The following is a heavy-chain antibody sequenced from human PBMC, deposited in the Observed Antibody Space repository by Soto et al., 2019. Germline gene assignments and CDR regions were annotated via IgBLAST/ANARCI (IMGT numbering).Heavy chain of an antibody. Sequence: ASVKVSCKASGYTFTSYGISWVRQAPGQRLEWMGWINAGNGNTKYSQKFQGRVTITRDTSASTAYMELSSLRSEDTAVYYCARDRGSFNYDSSGYYFYYGMDVWGQGTTVTVSS. V-gene: IGHV1-3*01. D-gene: IGHD3-22*01. CDR3: ARDRGSFNYDSSGYYFYYGMDV. CDR1: GYTFTSYG. CDR2: INAGNGNT. J-gene: IGHJ6*02.